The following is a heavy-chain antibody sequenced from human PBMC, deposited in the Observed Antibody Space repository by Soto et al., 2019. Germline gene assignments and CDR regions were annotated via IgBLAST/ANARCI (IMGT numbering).Heavy chain of an antibody. CDR3: AGGLYYYDSSGPLDY. V-gene: IGHV1-69*06. D-gene: IGHD3-22*01. CDR1: GGTFSSYA. J-gene: IGHJ4*01. Sequence: QVQLVQSGAEVKKPGSSVKVSCKASGGTFSSYAISWVRQAPGQGLEWMGGIIPIFGTANYAQKFQVSVTITADKSTSTAYMELSSLRSEDTAVYYCAGGLYYYDSSGPLDYWGHGTLVTVSS. CDR2: IIPIFGTA.